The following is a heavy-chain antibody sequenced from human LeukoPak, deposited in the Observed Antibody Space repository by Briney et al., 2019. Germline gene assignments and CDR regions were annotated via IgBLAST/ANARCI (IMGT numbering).Heavy chain of an antibody. V-gene: IGHV4-59*01. CDR3: ARGREWFDP. CDR2: IYYSGST. J-gene: IGHJ5*02. CDR1: GGSISSYY. Sequence: PSETLSLTCTVSGGSISSYYWSWIRQPPGKGLEWIGYIYYSGSTNYNPSLKSRVTISVDTSKNQFSLKLSSVTAADTAVYYRARGREWFDPWGQGTLVTVSS.